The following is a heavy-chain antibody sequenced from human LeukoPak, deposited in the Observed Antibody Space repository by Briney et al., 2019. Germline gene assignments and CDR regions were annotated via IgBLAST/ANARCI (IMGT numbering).Heavy chain of an antibody. CDR1: GFTVSSNY. CDR3: ARACHPLVRLYFDY. D-gene: IGHD5-12*01. J-gene: IGHJ4*02. Sequence: AGGSLRLSCAASGFTVSSNYMSWVRQAPGKGLEWVSVIYSGGSTYYADSVKCRFTISRDNSKNTLYLQMNSLRAEDAAVYYCARACHPLVRLYFDYWGQGTLVTVSS. V-gene: IGHV3-66*01. CDR2: IYSGGST.